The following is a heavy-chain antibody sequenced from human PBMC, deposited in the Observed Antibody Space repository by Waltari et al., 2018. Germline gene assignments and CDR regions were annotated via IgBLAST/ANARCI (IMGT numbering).Heavy chain of an antibody. CDR2: INPNSGGT. D-gene: IGHD3-9*01. CDR3: ARDAGRYFDWLLSYYFDY. CDR1: GYTFTGYY. Sequence: QVQLVQSGAEVKKPGASVKVSCKASGYTFTGYYMHWVRQAPGKGLEWMGWINPNSGGTNYAQKFQGRVTMTRDTSISTAYMELSRLRSDDTAVYYCARDAGRYFDWLLSYYFDYWGQGTLVTVSS. V-gene: IGHV1-2*02. J-gene: IGHJ4*02.